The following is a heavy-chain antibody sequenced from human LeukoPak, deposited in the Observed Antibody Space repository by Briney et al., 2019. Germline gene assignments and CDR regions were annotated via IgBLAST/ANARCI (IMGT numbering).Heavy chain of an antibody. Sequence: GASXXVXXXAXXXXFXSYDINWVRQATGQGLEWMGWMNPNSGNTGYAQKFQGRVTMTRNTSISTAYMELSSLRSEDTAVYYCARVGLQYYYYYYMDVWGKGTTVTVSS. CDR2: MNPNSGNT. CDR3: ARVGLQYYYYYYMDV. V-gene: IGHV1-8*01. CDR1: XXXFXSYD. J-gene: IGHJ6*03.